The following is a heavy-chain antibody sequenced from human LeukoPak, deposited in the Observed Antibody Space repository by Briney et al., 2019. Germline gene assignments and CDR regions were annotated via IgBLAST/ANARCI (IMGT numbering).Heavy chain of an antibody. CDR3: ATEPAAGTDYYYGMDV. CDR2: IWYDGSNK. Sequence: PGGSLRLSCAASEFTFSTYGMHWVRQAPGKGLEWVAVIWYDGSNKFYADPVKGRFTISRDNYKNTPYLQMSSLRAEDTAVYYCATEPAAGTDYYYGMDVWGQGTTVTVSS. V-gene: IGHV3-33*01. CDR1: EFTFSTYG. J-gene: IGHJ6*02. D-gene: IGHD6-13*01.